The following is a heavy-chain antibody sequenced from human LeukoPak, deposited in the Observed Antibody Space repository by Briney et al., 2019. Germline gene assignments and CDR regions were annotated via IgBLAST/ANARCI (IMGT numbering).Heavy chain of an antibody. Sequence: SETLSLTCTVSGGSVSSSSYYWGWIRQPPGKGLEWIGSIYYSGSTYYNPSLKSRVTISVDTSKNQFSLKLSSVTAADTAVYYCARVPVVGSAGAIMYYFDYWGQGTLVTVSS. D-gene: IGHD3-10*01. V-gene: IGHV4-39*07. CDR2: IYYSGST. J-gene: IGHJ4*02. CDR3: ARVPVVGSAGAIMYYFDY. CDR1: GGSVSSSSYY.